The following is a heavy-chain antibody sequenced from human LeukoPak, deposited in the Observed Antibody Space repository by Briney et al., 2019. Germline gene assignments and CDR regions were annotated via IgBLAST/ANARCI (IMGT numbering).Heavy chain of an antibody. V-gene: IGHV1-2*02. CDR2: INSNSAGT. CDR1: GYTFTDYY. CDR3: ARMSAGGTVIDN. D-gene: IGHD6-13*01. Sequence: ASVKVSCKASGYTFTDYYLHWVRQAPGQGPQWMGWINSNSAGTNYAQKFQGRVTLTRDTSINTAYMELGSLTSDDTAIYYCARMSAGGTVIDNWGQGTLVTVSS. J-gene: IGHJ4*02.